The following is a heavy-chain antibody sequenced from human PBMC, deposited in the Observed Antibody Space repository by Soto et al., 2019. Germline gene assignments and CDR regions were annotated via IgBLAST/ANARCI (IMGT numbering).Heavy chain of an antibody. J-gene: IGHJ5*02. D-gene: IGHD3-10*01. CDR2: IIPILGIA. Sequence: QVQLVQSGAEVKKPGSSVKVSSKASGGTFSSYTISWVRQAPGQGLEWMGRIIPILGIANYAQKFQGRVTITADKSTSTAYMELSSLRSEDTAVYYCARDNYGSGRGRFDPWGQGTLVTVSS. V-gene: IGHV1-69*08. CDR3: ARDNYGSGRGRFDP. CDR1: GGTFSSYT.